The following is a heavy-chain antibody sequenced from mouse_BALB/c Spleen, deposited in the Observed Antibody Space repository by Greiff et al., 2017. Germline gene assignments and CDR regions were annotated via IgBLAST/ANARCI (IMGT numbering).Heavy chain of an antibody. V-gene: IGHV1S81*02. D-gene: IGHD1-1*01. CDR3: TRDSSGYVGWYFDV. CDR2: INPSNGGT. Sequence: VQLQQSGAELVKPGASVKLSCKASGYTFTSYYMYWVKQRPGQGLEWIGEINPSNGGTNFNEKFKSKATLTVDKSSSTAYMQLSSLTSEDSAVYYCTRDSSGYVGWYFDVWGAGTTVTVSS. CDR1: GYTFTSYY. J-gene: IGHJ1*01.